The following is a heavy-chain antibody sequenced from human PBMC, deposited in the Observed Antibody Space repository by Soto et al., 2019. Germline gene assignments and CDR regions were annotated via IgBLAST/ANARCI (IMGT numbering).Heavy chain of an antibody. V-gene: IGHV4-39*01. CDR1: GGSISSSSYY. D-gene: IGHD3-3*01. J-gene: IGHJ5*02. Sequence: SETLSLTCTVSGGSISSSSYYWGWIRQPPGKGLEWIGSIYYSGSTYYNPSLKSRVTISVDTSKNQFSLKLSSVTAADTAVYYCARALTIFGVVNNWFDPWGQGTLVTVSS. CDR3: ARALTIFGVVNNWFDP. CDR2: IYYSGST.